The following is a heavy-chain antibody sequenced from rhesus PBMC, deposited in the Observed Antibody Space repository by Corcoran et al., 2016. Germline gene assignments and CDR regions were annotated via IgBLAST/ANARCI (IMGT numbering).Heavy chain of an antibody. CDR2: CLGRTGNT. CDR3: ARVIGFTVTAYYFDF. CDR1: GDSLSSGYG. V-gene: IGHV4-127*01. D-gene: IGHD3-9*01. J-gene: IGHJ4*01. Sequence: QVQLKASGPGPVKPSETLSLTSAVSGDSLSSGYGWGWVRQAPGKGPEWDATCLGRTGNTYYDPSLNSRVIISRDTSKNQFSLILSSVTAADTAVYYCARVIGFTVTAYYFDFWGQGVLVTVSS.